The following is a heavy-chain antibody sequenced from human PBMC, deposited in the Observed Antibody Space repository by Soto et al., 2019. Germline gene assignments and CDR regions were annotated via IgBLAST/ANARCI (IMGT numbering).Heavy chain of an antibody. CDR3: ARMASFGTLNWFDP. J-gene: IGHJ5*02. D-gene: IGHD3-16*01. CDR1: GYTFINYD. V-gene: IGHV1-8*02. Sequence: QVQLVQSGAEVKEPGASVRVSCKASGYTFINYDISWVRQATGQELEWMAGMNPGSGKTGYANKFQGRVPMTRDATTSTAPLELSSLTSEDTAVYYCARMASFGTLNWFDPWGPGTLVTVSS. CDR2: MNPGSGKT.